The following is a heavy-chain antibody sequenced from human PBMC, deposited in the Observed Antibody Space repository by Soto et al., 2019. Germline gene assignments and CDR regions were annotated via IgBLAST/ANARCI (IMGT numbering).Heavy chain of an antibody. CDR1: GFTFTNYA. V-gene: IGHV3-23*01. J-gene: IGHJ4*02. CDR3: AKDRDDYRNYVFDY. D-gene: IGHD4-4*01. CDR2: SSGSGSGGST. Sequence: LRLSCAASGFTFTNYAMTWVRQAPGKGLEWVSISSGSGSGGSTNYADSVKGRFTISRDNSKNTLYLQMNSLRVEDTAVYYCAKDRDDYRNYVFDYWGQGTLVTVSS.